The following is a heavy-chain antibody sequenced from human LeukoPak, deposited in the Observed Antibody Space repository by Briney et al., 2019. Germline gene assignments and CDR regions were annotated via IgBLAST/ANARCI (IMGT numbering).Heavy chain of an antibody. CDR3: ARDAAIYDSSAYYYLW. Sequence: GASVKVACKASAGTFSRYTISWVPHAPGQGLEWMGGISPVFGKANYEQKFQGRVKITADESLSTAYMEVSSLRSEDTAVNYCARDAAIYDSSAYYYLWWGQGTLVTVSS. CDR1: AGTFSRYT. CDR2: ISPVFGKA. V-gene: IGHV1-69*01. J-gene: IGHJ4*02. D-gene: IGHD3-22*01.